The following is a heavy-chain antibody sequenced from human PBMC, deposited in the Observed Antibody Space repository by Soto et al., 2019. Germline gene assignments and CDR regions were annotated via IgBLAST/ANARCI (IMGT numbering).Heavy chain of an antibody. CDR1: GGSISSYY. Sequence: SETLSLTCTVSGGSISSYYWSWIRQPPEKGLEWIGYIYYSGRYNYNPSLESRLTISIDTSKNQFSLRLASVTAADTAVYYCARTLPNRQLFDSWSQGTLVTVSS. V-gene: IGHV4-59*01. D-gene: IGHD1-1*01. CDR2: IYYSGRY. J-gene: IGHJ4*02. CDR3: ARTLPNRQLFDS.